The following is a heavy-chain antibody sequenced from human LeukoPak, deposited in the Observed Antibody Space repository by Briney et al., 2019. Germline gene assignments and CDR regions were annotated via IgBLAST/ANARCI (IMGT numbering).Heavy chain of an antibody. CDR3: ARDLRTYYYDSSGYYRVEGLLGY. D-gene: IGHD3-22*01. CDR1: GGTFSSYA. CDR2: IIPIFGTA. Sequence: GASVKVSCKASGGTFSSYAISWVRQAPGQGLEWMGGIIPIFGTANYAQKFQGRVTITADESTSTAYMELSSLRSEDTAVYYCARDLRTYYYDSSGYYRVEGLLGYWGQGTLVTVSS. V-gene: IGHV1-69*01. J-gene: IGHJ4*02.